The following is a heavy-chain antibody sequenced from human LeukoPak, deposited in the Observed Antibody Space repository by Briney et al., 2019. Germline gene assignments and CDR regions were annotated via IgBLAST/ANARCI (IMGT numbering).Heavy chain of an antibody. J-gene: IGHJ1*01. V-gene: IGHV4-59*08. CDR3: ARVYSGSYYQYFRH. CDR2: IYYSGST. D-gene: IGHD1-26*01. CDR1: GGSISSYY. Sequence: NPSETLSLTCTVSGGSISSYYWSWIRQPPGKGLEWIGDIYYSGSTNYKPSLKSRLTISVDTSKNQFSLNLSSVTAADTAVYYCARVYSGSYYQYFRHWGQGTLVTVSS.